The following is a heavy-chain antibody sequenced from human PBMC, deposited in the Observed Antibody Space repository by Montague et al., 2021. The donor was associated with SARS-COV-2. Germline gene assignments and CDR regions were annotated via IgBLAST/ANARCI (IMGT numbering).Heavy chain of an antibody. Sequence: SETLSLTCWVSGDSISTSTWWTWVRQTPGKGLEWIGEIFHSGTINYNPSLKSRVSISVDKSNNQFSLRLSSLIAADTTVYYCATLSRRTAAGTRDYFGLDVWGQGTTVVVSS. CDR3: ATLSRRTAAGTRDYFGLDV. D-gene: IGHD6-13*01. CDR1: GDSISTSTW. CDR2: IFHSGTI. V-gene: IGHV4-4*02. J-gene: IGHJ6*02.